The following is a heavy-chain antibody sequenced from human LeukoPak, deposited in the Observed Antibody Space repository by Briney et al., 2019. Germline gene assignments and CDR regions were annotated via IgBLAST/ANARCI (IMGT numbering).Heavy chain of an antibody. CDR2: IKQDGSEE. Sequence: GGSLRLSCAASGFTFSLYWMSWVRQAPGKGLEWVANIKQDGSEENYVDSVKGRFTISRDNVKNSLYLQMNSLIAEDTAVYYYASTQTFDHWGPGTLVTVSS. CDR3: ASTQTFDH. V-gene: IGHV3-7*05. CDR1: GFTFSLYW. J-gene: IGHJ4*02.